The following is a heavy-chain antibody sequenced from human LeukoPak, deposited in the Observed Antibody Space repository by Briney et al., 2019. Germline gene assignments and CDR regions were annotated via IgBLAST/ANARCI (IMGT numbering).Heavy chain of an antibody. CDR3: ARESDYSNPDY. J-gene: IGHJ4*02. D-gene: IGHD4-11*01. CDR1: GFTFSTYS. Sequence: GGSLRLSCAASGFTFSTYSMNWVRQAPGKGLEWVSSISRSGTFICYADSLKGRFTISRDNAKNSLYLQMNSLRAEDTAVYYCARESDYSNPDYWGQGTLVTVSS. CDR2: ISRSGTFI. V-gene: IGHV3-21*01.